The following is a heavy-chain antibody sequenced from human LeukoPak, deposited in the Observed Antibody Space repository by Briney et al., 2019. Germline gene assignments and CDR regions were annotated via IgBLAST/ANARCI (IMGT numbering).Heavy chain of an antibody. V-gene: IGHV4-34*01. D-gene: IGHD3-16*02. Sequence: PSETLSLTCAVYGGSFSGYYWSWIRQPPGKGLEWIGEINHSGSTNYNPSLKSRVTISVDTSKNQFSLKLSSVTAADTAVYHCARMGYVWGSYRYIFFDYWGQGTLVTVSS. CDR2: INHSGST. CDR3: ARMGYVWGSYRYIFFDY. CDR1: GGSFSGYY. J-gene: IGHJ4*02.